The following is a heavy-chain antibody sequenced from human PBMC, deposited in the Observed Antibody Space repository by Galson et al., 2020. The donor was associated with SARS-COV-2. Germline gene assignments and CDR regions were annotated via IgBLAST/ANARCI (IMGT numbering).Heavy chain of an antibody. CDR1: GFTFSNAW. Sequence: GGSLRLSCAASGFTFSNAWMSWVRQAPGKGLEWVGRIKRKTDGGTTDYAAPVKGRFTISRDDSKNTLYLQMNSLKTEDTAVYYCTTAFLYYYDSSGYYSFDYWGQGTLVTVSS. CDR2: IKRKTDGGTT. CDR3: TTAFLYYYDSSGYYSFDY. J-gene: IGHJ4*02. V-gene: IGHV3-15*01. D-gene: IGHD3-22*01.